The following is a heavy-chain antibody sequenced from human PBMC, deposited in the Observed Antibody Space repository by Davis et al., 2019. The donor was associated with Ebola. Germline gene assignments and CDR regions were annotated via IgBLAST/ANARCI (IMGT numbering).Heavy chain of an antibody. V-gene: IGHV3-7*03. CDR1: GFTFTRDW. Sequence: GESLKISCAASGFTFTRDWMTWVRQAPGKGLEWVANIKQDGSEKYYLDSVKGRFTISRDNAKNSLYLQMNSLRAEDMAVYYCARDGVPAAHDYWGQGTLVTVSS. J-gene: IGHJ4*02. CDR2: IKQDGSEK. CDR3: ARDGVPAAHDY. D-gene: IGHD2-2*01.